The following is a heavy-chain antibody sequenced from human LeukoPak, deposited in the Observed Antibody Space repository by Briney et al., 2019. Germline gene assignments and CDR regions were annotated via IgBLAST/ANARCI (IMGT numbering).Heavy chain of an antibody. V-gene: IGHV1-8*01. J-gene: IGHJ4*02. CDR1: GYTFAGYD. CDR2: MNPNSGNA. Sequence: GASVKVSCKASGYTFAGYDINWVRQATGQGLEWMGWMNPNSGNANSAQKFQGRITMTRDTSIDTAYMELSSLRSEDTAVYYCATLGDFYGGFDYWGQGTLVTVSS. D-gene: IGHD2/OR15-2a*01. CDR3: ATLGDFYGGFDY.